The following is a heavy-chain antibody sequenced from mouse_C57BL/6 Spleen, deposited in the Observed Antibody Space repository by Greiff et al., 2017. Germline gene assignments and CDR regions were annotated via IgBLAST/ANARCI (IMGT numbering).Heavy chain of an antibody. Sequence: EVKLQESGGGLVQPKGSLKLSCAASGFSFNTYAMNWVRQAPGKGLEWVARIRSKSNNYATYYADSVKDRFTISRDDSESMLYLQMNNLKTEDTAMYYCVRQGGWDYDACDYWGQGTTLTVSS. D-gene: IGHD2-4*01. CDR3: VRQGGWDYDACDY. CDR1: GFSFNTYA. CDR2: IRSKSNNYAT. J-gene: IGHJ2*01. V-gene: IGHV10-1*01.